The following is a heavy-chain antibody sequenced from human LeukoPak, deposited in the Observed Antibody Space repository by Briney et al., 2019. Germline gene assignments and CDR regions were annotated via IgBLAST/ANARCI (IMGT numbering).Heavy chain of an antibody. CDR2: INPNSGGT. CDR1: GYTFTGYY. Sequence: ASVKVSCKASGYTFTGYYMHWVRQAPGQGLEWMGWINPNSGGTNYAQKFQGWVTMTRDTSISTAYMELCRLRSDDTAVYYCARGIAVAAETYYYYGMDVWGQGTTVTVSS. D-gene: IGHD6-19*01. CDR3: ARGIAVAAETYYYYGMDV. V-gene: IGHV1-2*04. J-gene: IGHJ6*02.